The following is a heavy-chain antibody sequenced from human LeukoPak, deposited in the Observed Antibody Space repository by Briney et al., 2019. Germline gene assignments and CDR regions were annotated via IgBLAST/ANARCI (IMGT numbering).Heavy chain of an antibody. J-gene: IGHJ6*03. D-gene: IGHD3-3*01. Sequence: SETLSLTCTVSGGSISSSSYYWGWIRQPPGTGLEWIGSIYYSGSTYYNPSLKSRVTISVDTSKNQFSLKLSSVTAADTAVYYCARVSGLFDFWSGYQSYYYYYMDVWGKGTTVTVSS. CDR3: ARVSGLFDFWSGYQSYYYYYMDV. CDR2: IYYSGST. V-gene: IGHV4-39*07. CDR1: GGSISSSSYY.